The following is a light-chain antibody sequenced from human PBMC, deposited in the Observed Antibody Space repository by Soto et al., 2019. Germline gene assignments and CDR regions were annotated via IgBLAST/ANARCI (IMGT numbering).Light chain of an antibody. CDR3: QQYGSSPLT. J-gene: IGKJ4*01. Sequence: EIVLTQSPATLSLSPGERATLSCRASQSVINTFLAWYQQKPGQAPSLLIYGASARATGIPDRFSGSGSGTDFTLTISRLEPEDFAMYYCQQYGSSPLTFGGGTKVDIK. CDR1: QSVINTF. V-gene: IGKV3-20*01. CDR2: GAS.